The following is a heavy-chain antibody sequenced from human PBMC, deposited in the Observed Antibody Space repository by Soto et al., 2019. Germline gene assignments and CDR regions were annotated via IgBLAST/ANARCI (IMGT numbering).Heavy chain of an antibody. Sequence: PSETLSLTCTVSGDSISSYYWSWIRQPPGKGLEWIGYIYYSGRTNYNPSLKSRVTIPVDTSKNQFSLKLSSVTAADTAVYYCARGYCSSTICYIWDNWFDPWGQVTLVTVS. D-gene: IGHD2-2*02. V-gene: IGHV4-59*01. J-gene: IGHJ5*02. CDR3: ARGYCSSTICYIWDNWFDP. CDR2: IYYSGRT. CDR1: GDSISSYY.